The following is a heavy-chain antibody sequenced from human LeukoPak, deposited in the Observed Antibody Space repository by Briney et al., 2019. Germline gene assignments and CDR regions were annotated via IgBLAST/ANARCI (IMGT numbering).Heavy chain of an antibody. V-gene: IGHV4-59*02. CDR2: IYHTGST. D-gene: IGHD7-27*01. CDR3: ASRNLGNDY. Sequence: SETLSLTCTISGGSVSDYYWSWIRQSPGKGLEWIGYIYHTGSTSYSPSLKSRVTISADTSQNQFSLKLSSVTAADTAVYYCASRNLGNDYWGQGTLVTVSS. CDR1: GGSVSDYY. J-gene: IGHJ4*02.